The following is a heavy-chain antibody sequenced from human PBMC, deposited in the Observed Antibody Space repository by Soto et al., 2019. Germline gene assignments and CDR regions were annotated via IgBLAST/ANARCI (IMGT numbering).Heavy chain of an antibody. CDR2: ITWNSGHI. CDR1: GFNFDDSA. J-gene: IGHJ4*02. CDR3: AKGRSSMIVVVMDC. Sequence: SLRLSCVAAGFNFDDSAMNWVRQVPGKGLEWVSGITWNSGHILYADSVKGRFTISRDNAKKSLYLELNSLRPEDTALYYCAKGRSSMIVVVMDCWGQGTPVTVSS. D-gene: IGHD3-22*01. V-gene: IGHV3-9*01.